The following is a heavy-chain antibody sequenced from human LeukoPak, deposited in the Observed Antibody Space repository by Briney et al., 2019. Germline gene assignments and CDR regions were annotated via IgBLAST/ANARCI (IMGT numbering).Heavy chain of an antibody. D-gene: IGHD6-19*01. CDR2: INHSGST. CDR1: GGSFSGYY. V-gene: IGHV4-34*01. Sequence: PSETLSLTCAVYGGSFSGYYWSWIRQPPGKGLEWIGEINHSGSTNYSPSLKSRVTISVDTSKNQFSLKLSSVTAADTAVYYCARGEVAVAGTDFDYWGQGTLVTVSS. J-gene: IGHJ4*02. CDR3: ARGEVAVAGTDFDY.